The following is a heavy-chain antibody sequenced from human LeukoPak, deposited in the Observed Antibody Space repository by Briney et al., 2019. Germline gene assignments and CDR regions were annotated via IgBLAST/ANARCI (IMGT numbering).Heavy chain of an antibody. CDR3: ARGGRIYDSSGIRGGY. D-gene: IGHD3-22*01. Sequence: ASVKVSCKASGYTFTSYDINWVRQATGQGLEWMGWMNPNSSNTGYAQKFQGRVTMTRNTSISTAYMELSSLRSEDTAVYYCARGGRIYDSSGIRGGYWGQGTLVTVSS. V-gene: IGHV1-8*01. CDR2: MNPNSSNT. CDR1: GYTFTSYD. J-gene: IGHJ4*02.